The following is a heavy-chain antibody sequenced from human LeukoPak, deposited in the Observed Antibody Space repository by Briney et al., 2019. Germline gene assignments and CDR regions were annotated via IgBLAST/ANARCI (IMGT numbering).Heavy chain of an antibody. CDR2: MNPNSGNT. V-gene: IGHV1-8*02. D-gene: IGHD3-10*01. J-gene: IGHJ6*03. Sequence: ASVKVSCKASGYTFTSYDINWVRQATGQGLEWMGWMNPNSGNTGYAQKFQGRVTMTRNTSISTAYMELSSLRSEDTAVYYCARRNVAIRDYYYYYMDVWGKGTTVTISS. CDR3: ARRNVAIRDYYYYYMDV. CDR1: GYTFTSYD.